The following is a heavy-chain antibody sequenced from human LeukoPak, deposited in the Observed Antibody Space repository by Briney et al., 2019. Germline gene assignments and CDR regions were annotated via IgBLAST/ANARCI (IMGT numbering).Heavy chain of an antibody. D-gene: IGHD5-18*01. CDR1: GFTFSSYE. V-gene: IGHV3-48*03. CDR3: AKEGIQLWLGDFDY. CDR2: ISSSGSTI. J-gene: IGHJ4*02. Sequence: PGGSLRLSCAASGFTFSSYEMNWVRQAPGKGLEWVSYISSSGSTIYYADSVKGRFTISRDNAKNSLYLQMNSLRAEDTAVYYCAKEGIQLWLGDFDYWGQGTLVTVSS.